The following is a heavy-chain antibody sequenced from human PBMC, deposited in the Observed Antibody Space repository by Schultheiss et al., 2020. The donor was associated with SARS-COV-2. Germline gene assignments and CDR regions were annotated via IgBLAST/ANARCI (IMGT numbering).Heavy chain of an antibody. CDR2: ISYDGSNK. CDR1: GFTFSSYA. D-gene: IGHD3-3*01. V-gene: IGHV3-30*03. J-gene: IGHJ2*01. CDR3: ARAERFSRKVQPHWYFDL. Sequence: GESLKISCAASGFTFSSYAMHWVRQAPGGGLGWVAVISYDGSNKYYADSVKGRFTISRDNSKSTLFLQMNSLRGDDTAVYYCARAERFSRKVQPHWYFDLWGRGTLVTVSS.